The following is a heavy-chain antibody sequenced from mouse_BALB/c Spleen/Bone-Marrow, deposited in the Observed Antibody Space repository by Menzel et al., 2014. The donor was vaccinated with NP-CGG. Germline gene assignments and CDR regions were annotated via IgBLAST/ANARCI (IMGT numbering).Heavy chain of an antibody. J-gene: IGHJ4*01. V-gene: IGHV1-87*01. CDR1: GYTFTSYW. CDR2: IYPGDGDT. Sequence: QVQLQQSGAELARPGASVKLSCKASGYTFTSYWMQWVKQRPGQGLEWIGAIYPGDGDTRYTQKFRGKATLTADNSSNTAYMQLSSLTSEDSAVYFCASPYGNYDAMDYWGQGTSVTVSS. CDR3: ASPYGNYDAMDY. D-gene: IGHD2-1*01.